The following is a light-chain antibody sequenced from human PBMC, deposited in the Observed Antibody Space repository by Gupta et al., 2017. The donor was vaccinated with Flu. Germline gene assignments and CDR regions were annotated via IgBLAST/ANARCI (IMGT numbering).Light chain of an antibody. CDR1: SSNIGAGFD. Sequence: QSVLTQPPSVSGAPGQRVTISCTGSSSNIGAGFDVHWYQQRPGTAPKLLIYGNTHRPSGVPARVSCSTSGTSASLAITGLPDEDEAVYYCQSYDTSLSGSGVFGGGTKLTVL. J-gene: IGLJ3*02. V-gene: IGLV1-40*01. CDR3: QSYDTSLSGSGV. CDR2: GNT.